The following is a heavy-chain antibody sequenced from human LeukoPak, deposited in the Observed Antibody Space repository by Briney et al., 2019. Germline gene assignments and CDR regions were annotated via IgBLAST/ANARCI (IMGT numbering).Heavy chain of an antibody. J-gene: IGHJ4*02. CDR1: GFTFSSYA. V-gene: IGHV3-23*01. Sequence: PGGSLRLSCAASGFTFSSYAMSWARQAPGKGLEWVSAISGSGGSTYYADSVKGRFTISRDNSKNTLYLQMNSLRAEDTAVYYCAKSVLVDTAMVYDYWGQGTLVTVSS. CDR3: AKSVLVDTAMVYDY. CDR2: ISGSGGST. D-gene: IGHD5-18*01.